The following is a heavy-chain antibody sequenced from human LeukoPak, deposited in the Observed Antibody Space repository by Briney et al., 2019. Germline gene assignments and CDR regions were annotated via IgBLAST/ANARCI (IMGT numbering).Heavy chain of an antibody. CDR3: ARDGYYDSSGYYSLYYYMDV. CDR2: IYYSGST. D-gene: IGHD3-22*01. CDR1: GGPISSYY. V-gene: IGHV4-59*01. Sequence: SETLSLTCTVSGGPISSYYWSWVRQPPGKGLEWIGYIYYSGSTNYNPSLKSRVTISVDTSKNQFSLKLSSVTAADTAVYYCARDGYYDSSGYYSLYYYMDVWGKGTTVTVSS. J-gene: IGHJ6*03.